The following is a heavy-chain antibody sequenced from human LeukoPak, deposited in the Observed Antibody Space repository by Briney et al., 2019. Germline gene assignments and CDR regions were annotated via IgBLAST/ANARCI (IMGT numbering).Heavy chain of an antibody. CDR3: SRGFRGDNFDY. CDR2: MYHSGST. D-gene: IGHD7-27*01. Sequence: KSSETLSLTCSVSGYSISSAYYWGWIRRPPGKGLEWIGTMYHSGSTNHNPSLNSRVTISVDTSKNQFSLKLSSVTAADTAVYFCSRGFRGDNFDYWGQGTLVTVSS. V-gene: IGHV4-38-2*02. CDR1: GYSISSAYY. J-gene: IGHJ4*02.